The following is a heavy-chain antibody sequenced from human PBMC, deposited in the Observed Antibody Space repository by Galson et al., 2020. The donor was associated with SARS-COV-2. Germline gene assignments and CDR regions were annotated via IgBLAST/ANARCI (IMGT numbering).Heavy chain of an antibody. D-gene: IGHD2-2*01. J-gene: IGHJ4*02. CDR2: IKSRTDGGRA. Sequence: GGSLRLSCAASGFTFTNAWISWVRQAPGKGLEWVGRIKSRTDGGRADHAAAVKGRFTVSRDDLTNTLFLQMNSLKTEDTAVYYCTSMTTLVVGDSADYWGQGTLVTVSS. CDR3: TSMTTLVVGDSADY. V-gene: IGHV3-15*05. CDR1: GFTFTNAW.